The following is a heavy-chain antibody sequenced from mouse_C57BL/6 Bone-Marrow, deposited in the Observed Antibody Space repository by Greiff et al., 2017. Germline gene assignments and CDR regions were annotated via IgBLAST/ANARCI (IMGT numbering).Heavy chain of an antibody. Sequence: VQGVESGAELAKPGASVKLSCKASGYTFTSYWMHWVKQRPGQGLEWIGYINPSSGYTKYNQKFKDKATLTADKSSSTAYMQLSSLTYEDSAVYYCARNYYGSSYFYAMDYRGQGTSVTGSS. V-gene: IGHV1-7*01. D-gene: IGHD1-1*01. CDR2: INPSSGYT. CDR1: GYTFTSYW. J-gene: IGHJ4*01. CDR3: ARNYYGSSYFYAMDY.